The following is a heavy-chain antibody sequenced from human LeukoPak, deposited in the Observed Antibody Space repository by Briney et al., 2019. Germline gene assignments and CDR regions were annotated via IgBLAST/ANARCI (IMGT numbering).Heavy chain of an antibody. V-gene: IGHV4-59*08. CDR3: ASQSPDSSGLHYYYGMDV. J-gene: IGHJ6*02. CDR1: GGSISSYY. CDR2: IYYSGST. D-gene: IGHD3-22*01. Sequence: SETLSLTCTVSGGSISSYYWSWIRQPPGKGLEWIGYIYYSGSTNYNPSLKSRVTISVDTSKNQFSLKLSSVTAADTAVYYCASQSPDSSGLHYYYGMDVWGQGTTVTVSS.